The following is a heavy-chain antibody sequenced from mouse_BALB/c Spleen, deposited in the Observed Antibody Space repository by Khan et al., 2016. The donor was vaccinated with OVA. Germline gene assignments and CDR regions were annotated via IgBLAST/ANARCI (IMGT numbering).Heavy chain of an antibody. CDR3: ARRGYDYGRGALFAY. D-gene: IGHD2-4*01. CDR1: GFSLPNYS. Sequence: QVQPQQSGPGLVQPSQSLSITCTVSGFSLPNYSVHWVRQSPGKGLEWLGVIWSAGSTDYHEAFISRLTISKDNSSCQVFFKMNNLQPNDTAMYYCARRGYDYGRGALFAYWGQGTLVTVSA. J-gene: IGHJ3*01. V-gene: IGHV2-2*02. CDR2: IWSAGST.